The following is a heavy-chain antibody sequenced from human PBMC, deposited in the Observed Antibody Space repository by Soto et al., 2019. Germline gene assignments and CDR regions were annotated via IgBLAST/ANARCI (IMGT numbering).Heavy chain of an antibody. D-gene: IGHD3-22*01. CDR3: AKFYYYDRTRIDY. J-gene: IGHJ4*02. CDR2: IYYSGST. V-gene: IGHV4-30-4*01. CDR1: GGSIISGDDY. Sequence: PSETLSLTCTVSGGSIISGDDYWSWIRQTPGKGLEFIGYIYYSGSTYYNPSPQSRTTISVDTSKRRFSLNLSSVTAADTAVYYCAKFYYYDRTRIDYWGEGALVTVSS.